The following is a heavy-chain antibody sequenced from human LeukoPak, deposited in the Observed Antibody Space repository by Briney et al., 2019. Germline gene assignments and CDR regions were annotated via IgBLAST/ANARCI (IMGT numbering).Heavy chain of an antibody. V-gene: IGHV4-34*01. Sequence: SETLSLTCAVYGGSFSNYYWSWIRQPPGKGLEWIGEINHSGSTNYNPSLKSRVTISVDTSKNQFSLKLSSVTAADTAVYYCARGRYYGSGSYYYYYYYYMDVWGKGTTVTVSS. CDR3: ARGRYYGSGSYYYYYYYYMDV. CDR1: GGSFSNYY. D-gene: IGHD3-10*01. CDR2: INHSGST. J-gene: IGHJ6*03.